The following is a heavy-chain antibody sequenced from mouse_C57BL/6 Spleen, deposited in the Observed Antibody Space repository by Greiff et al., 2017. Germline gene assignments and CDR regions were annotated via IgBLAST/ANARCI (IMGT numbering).Heavy chain of an antibody. D-gene: IGHD1-1*01. V-gene: IGHV1-39*01. CDR2: INPNYGTT. Sequence: VQLQQSGPELVKPGASVKISCKASGYSFTDYNMNWVKQSNGKSLEWIGVINPNYGTTSYNQKFKGKATLTVDQTSSTAYMQLNSLTSEDSAVYYCAREWYYGSSYVFDYWGQGTTLTVSS. J-gene: IGHJ2*01. CDR1: GYSFTDYN. CDR3: AREWYYGSSYVFDY.